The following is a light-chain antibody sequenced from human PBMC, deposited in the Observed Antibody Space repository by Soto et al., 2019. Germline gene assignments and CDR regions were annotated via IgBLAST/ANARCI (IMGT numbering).Light chain of an antibody. CDR1: QDISNS. Sequence: DIQMTQSPSSLSASVGDRVTITCQASQDISNSLNWYQQKPGKAPKLLIYDASNLEPGVPSRFSGSGSGPDFTLTISSLQHEDIATYYCQQYDNPPPYTFGQGTKLQIK. V-gene: IGKV1-33*01. J-gene: IGKJ2*01. CDR2: DAS. CDR3: QQYDNPPPYT.